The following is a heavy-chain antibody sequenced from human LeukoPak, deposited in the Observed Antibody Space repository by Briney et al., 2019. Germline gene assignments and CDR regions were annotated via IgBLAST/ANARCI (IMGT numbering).Heavy chain of an antibody. CDR1: GGSISSYY. V-gene: IGHV4-59*01. J-gene: IGHJ6*04. Sequence: SETLSLTCTVSGGSISSYYWSWIRQPPGKGLEWIGYIYYSGSTNYNPSLKSRVTISVDTSKNQFSLRLSSVTAADTAVYYCAREVAVAGKRGAFYYYYGMDVWGKGTTVTVSS. CDR2: IYYSGST. D-gene: IGHD6-19*01. CDR3: AREVAVAGKRGAFYYYYGMDV.